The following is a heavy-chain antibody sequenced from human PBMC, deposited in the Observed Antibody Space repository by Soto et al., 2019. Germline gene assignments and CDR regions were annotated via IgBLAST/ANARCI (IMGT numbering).Heavy chain of an antibody. Sequence: ASVKVSCKASGYTLTSYYMHWVRQAPGQGLEWMGIINPSGGSTSYAQKFQGRVTMTRDTSTSTVYMELSSLRSEDTAVYYCARDARYGSGRYHRTNWFDPWGQGTLVTVSS. V-gene: IGHV1-46*01. J-gene: IGHJ5*02. CDR3: ARDARYGSGRYHRTNWFDP. CDR2: INPSGGST. CDR1: GYTLTSYY. D-gene: IGHD3-10*01.